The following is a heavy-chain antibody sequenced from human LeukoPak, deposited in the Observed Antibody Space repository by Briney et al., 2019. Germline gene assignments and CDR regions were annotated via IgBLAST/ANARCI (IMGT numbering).Heavy chain of an antibody. Sequence: ASVKVSCKASGYTFTTSAMHWVRQAPGQSLEWMGWINAGNGDTKYSQKFQGRVTFTRDTSASTAYMALSSLRFEDTAVYFCARDQSLGSYPDYWGQGTLVTVSS. CDR2: INAGNGDT. V-gene: IGHV1-3*01. CDR1: GYTFTTSA. J-gene: IGHJ4*02. D-gene: IGHD3-10*01. CDR3: ARDQSLGSYPDY.